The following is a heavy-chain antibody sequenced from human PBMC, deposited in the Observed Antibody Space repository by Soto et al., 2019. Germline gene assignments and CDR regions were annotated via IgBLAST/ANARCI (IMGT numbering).Heavy chain of an antibody. CDR3: AKDAISMVRGVNNWFDP. Sequence: EVQLLESGGGLVQPGGSLTLSCAASGFTFSSYAMTWVRQAPGNGLEWVSGISGGGGVSTYYADSVKGRFTISRDNSMNTPYLQMNRLRAEDMAVYYCAKDAISMVRGVNNWFDPWGQGTLVTVSS. J-gene: IGHJ5*02. CDR1: GFTFSSYA. D-gene: IGHD3-10*01. CDR2: ISGGGGVST. V-gene: IGHV3-23*01.